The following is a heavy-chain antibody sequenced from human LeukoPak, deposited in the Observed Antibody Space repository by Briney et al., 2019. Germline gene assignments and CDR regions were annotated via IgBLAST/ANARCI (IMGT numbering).Heavy chain of an antibody. CDR1: GFTFSSYA. D-gene: IGHD3-22*01. CDR2: ISGNGGST. J-gene: IGHJ4*02. Sequence: PGGSLRLSCAASGFTFSSYAMSWVRQAPGKGLEWVSAISGNGGSTYYADSVKGRFTISRDNSKNTLYLQMNSLRAEDTAVYYCAKDPRGYYDPSFDYWGQGTLVTVSS. CDR3: AKDPRGYYDPSFDY. V-gene: IGHV3-23*01.